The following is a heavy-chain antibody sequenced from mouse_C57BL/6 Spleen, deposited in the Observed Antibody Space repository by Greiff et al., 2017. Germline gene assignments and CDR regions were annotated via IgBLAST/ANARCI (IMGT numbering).Heavy chain of an antibody. CDR2: IYPGSGST. CDR1: GYTFTSYW. Sequence: QVQLKQSGAELVKPGASVKMSCTASGYTFTSYWITWVKQRPGQGLEWIGDIYPGSGSTNYNEKFKSKATLTVDTSSSTAYMQLSSLTSEGTAIYYCTRGKGYYFDYWGQGTTLTVAA. V-gene: IGHV1-55*01. CDR3: TRGKGYYFDY. J-gene: IGHJ2*01.